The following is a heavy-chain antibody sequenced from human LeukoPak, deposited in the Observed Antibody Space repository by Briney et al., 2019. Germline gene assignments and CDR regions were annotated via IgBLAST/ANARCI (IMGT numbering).Heavy chain of an antibody. CDR1: GGSFSGYY. Sequence: SETLSLTCAVYGGSFSGYYWSWIRQPPGKGLECIGEINHSGSTNYNPSLKSRVTISVDTSKHQFSLKLSCVTAADTAVYYCARWEGGSYYDFDYWGQGTLVTVSS. D-gene: IGHD1-26*01. CDR2: INHSGST. V-gene: IGHV4-34*01. J-gene: IGHJ4*02. CDR3: ARWEGGSYYDFDY.